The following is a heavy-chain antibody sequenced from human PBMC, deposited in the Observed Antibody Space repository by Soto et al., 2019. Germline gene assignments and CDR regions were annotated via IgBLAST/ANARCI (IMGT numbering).Heavy chain of an antibody. D-gene: IGHD6-19*01. CDR1: GGSFSGYY. Sequence: QVPLQQWGAGLLKPSETLSLTCAVYGGSFSGYYWSWIRQPPGKGLEWIGEINHSGSTNYNPSLKSRVTISVDTSKNQFSLKLRSVTAADAAVYYCARIDGSGWFFDYWGQGTLVTVSS. J-gene: IGHJ4*02. CDR3: ARIDGSGWFFDY. CDR2: INHSGST. V-gene: IGHV4-34*01.